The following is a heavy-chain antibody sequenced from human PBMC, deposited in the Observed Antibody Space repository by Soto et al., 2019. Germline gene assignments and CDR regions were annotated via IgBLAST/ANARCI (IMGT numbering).Heavy chain of an antibody. J-gene: IGHJ5*02. CDR2: IHDRGTT. CDR3: ARDSQIRLWSNGFDP. V-gene: IGHV4-59*01. CDR1: GGSMSNYY. D-gene: IGHD5-18*01. Sequence: QVQLQESGPGLVKPSETLSLTCSVSGGSMSNYYWNWIRQPPGKGLEWIGYIHDRGTTTYNPSLQSRVTISLDTSKNQFSLRLNSVTAADTAVYYCARDSQIRLWSNGFDPWGQGALVTVSS.